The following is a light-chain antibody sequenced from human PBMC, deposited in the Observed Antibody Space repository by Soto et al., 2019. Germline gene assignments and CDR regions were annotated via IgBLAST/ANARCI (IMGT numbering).Light chain of an antibody. CDR2: DVS. Sequence: QSVLTQPPSVSGSPGQSVAISCSGTSTDVGSYNRVSWYQQPPGTAPKLMIYDVSNRPSGVPDRFSGSKSGNTASLTISGLQAEDEADYYCSSFTSSSTYVFGTGTQLTVL. V-gene: IGLV2-18*02. CDR3: SSFTSSSTYV. CDR1: STDVGSYNR. J-gene: IGLJ1*01.